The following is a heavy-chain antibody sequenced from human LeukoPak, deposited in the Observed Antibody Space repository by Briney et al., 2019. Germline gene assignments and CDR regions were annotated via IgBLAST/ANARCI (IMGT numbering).Heavy chain of an antibody. CDR3: ARDLPPLYYYDGSGLPYNWFDP. V-gene: IGHV1-2*02. J-gene: IGHJ5*02. CDR2: INPNSGGT. D-gene: IGHD3-22*01. CDR1: GYTFTGYY. Sequence: GASVKVSCKASGYTFTGYYMHWVRQAPGQGLEWMGWINPNSGGTNYAQKFQGRVTMTRDTSISTAYMELSRLRSDDTAVYYCARDLPPLYYYDGSGLPYNWFDPWGQGTLVTVSS.